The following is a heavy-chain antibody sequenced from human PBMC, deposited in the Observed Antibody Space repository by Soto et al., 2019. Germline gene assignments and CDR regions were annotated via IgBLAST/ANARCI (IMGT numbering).Heavy chain of an antibody. V-gene: IGHV4-59*12. D-gene: IGHD2-15*01. J-gene: IGHJ6*02. CDR1: GGSISSYY. CDR3: ASDLVVVAATRYYYYGMDV. Sequence: PSETLSLTCTVSGGSISSYYWSWIRQPPGKGLEWIGDIYHSGSTNYNPSLKSRVTISVDTSKNQFSLKLSSVTAADTAVYYCASDLVVVAATRYYYYGMDVWGQGTTVTVSS. CDR2: IYHSGST.